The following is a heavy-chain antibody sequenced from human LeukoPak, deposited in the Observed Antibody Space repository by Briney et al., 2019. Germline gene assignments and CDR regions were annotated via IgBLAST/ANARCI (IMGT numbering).Heavy chain of an antibody. CDR2: ISSNGGST. J-gene: IGHJ4*02. Sequence: GGSLRLSCAAYGFAFSTYSMHWVRQAPGKGLESVSAISSNGGSTYYANSVKGRFTISRDNSKNTLYLQMGSLTAEDMAVYYCAREGTPGTNDYWGQGTLVTVSS. CDR3: AREGTPGTNDY. CDR1: GFAFSTYS. V-gene: IGHV3-64*01. D-gene: IGHD2-8*01.